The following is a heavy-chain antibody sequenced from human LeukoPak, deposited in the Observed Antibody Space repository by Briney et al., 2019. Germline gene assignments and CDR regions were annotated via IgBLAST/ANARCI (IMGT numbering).Heavy chain of an antibody. V-gene: IGHV3-21*01. CDR3: ARDKGVRSNYGMDV. Sequence: GESLRLSCAASGFTLSSYSMNWVRQAPGKGLEWVSSISSSSSYIYYADSVKGRFTISRDNAKNSLYLQMNSLRAEDTAVYYCARDKGVRSNYGMDVWGQGTTVTVSS. CDR2: ISSSSSYI. CDR1: GFTLSSYS. J-gene: IGHJ6*02. D-gene: IGHD3-10*01.